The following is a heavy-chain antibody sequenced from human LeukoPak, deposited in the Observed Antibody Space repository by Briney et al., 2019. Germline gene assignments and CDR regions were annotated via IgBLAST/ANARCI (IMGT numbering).Heavy chain of an antibody. Sequence: ASXXVXCXAXXYTXTSYYMHWVRQAPGQGLEWMGIINPSGGSTSYAQKFQGRVTMTRDTSTSTVYMELSSLRSEDTAVYYCARDKPEGYYDSSGVLDYWGQGTLVTASS. CDR2: INPSGGST. V-gene: IGHV1-46*01. CDR3: ARDKPEGYYDSSGVLDY. CDR1: XYTXTSYY. D-gene: IGHD3-22*01. J-gene: IGHJ4*02.